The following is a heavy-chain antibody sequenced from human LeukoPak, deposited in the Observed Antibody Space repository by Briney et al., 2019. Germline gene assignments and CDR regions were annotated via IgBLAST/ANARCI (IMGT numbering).Heavy chain of an antibody. CDR1: GYSFTSYW. CDR2: IYPGDSDT. CDR3: ARQTYSGSYYPVFSFDY. D-gene: IGHD1-26*01. Sequence: GESLKISCKGSGYSFTSYWIGWVRQMPGKGLEWMGIIYPGDSDTRYSPSFQGQVTISADKSISTAYLQWSSLKASDTAVYYCARQTYSGSYYPVFSFDYWGQGTLVTVSS. J-gene: IGHJ4*02. V-gene: IGHV5-51*01.